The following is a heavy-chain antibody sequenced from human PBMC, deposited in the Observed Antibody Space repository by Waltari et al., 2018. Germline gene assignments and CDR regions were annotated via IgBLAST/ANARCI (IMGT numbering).Heavy chain of an antibody. Sequence: VQLQESGPGLVKPSQTLSLTCIVSDDSVHSEDYYWRWLRLPAGGRVEWLGHVFGSGRTKYNSSLGGRVIMSEDASRKQVFMQLKYMTGADTAVYYCAGGPLEYDSDWTTHYFYCHPLGVWGPGTTGIVSS. CDR3: AGGPLEYDSDWTTHYFYCHPLGV. J-gene: IGHJ6*02. V-gene: IGHV4-61*02. D-gene: IGHD2-21*01. CDR2: VFGSGRT. CDR1: DDSVHSEDYY.